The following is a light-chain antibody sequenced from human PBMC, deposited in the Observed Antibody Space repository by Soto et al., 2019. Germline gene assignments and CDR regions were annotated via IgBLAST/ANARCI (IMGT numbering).Light chain of an antibody. Sequence: DIVMTQSPDSLAVSLGERATINCKSSQSVLYSSNNKNYLAWYQQKPGQPPKLLIYWAATRESGVPDRFSGSGSGTDFTLTISSLQAEDVAVYYCHQSDSVPWTFGQGTKVEIK. CDR1: QSVLYSSNNKNY. V-gene: IGKV4-1*01. J-gene: IGKJ1*01. CDR2: WAA. CDR3: HQSDSVPWT.